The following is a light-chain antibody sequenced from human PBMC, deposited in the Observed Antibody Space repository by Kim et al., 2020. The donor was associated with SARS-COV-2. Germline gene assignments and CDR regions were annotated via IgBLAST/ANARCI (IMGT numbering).Light chain of an antibody. V-gene: IGLV3-19*01. CDR1: SLKDNY. J-gene: IGLJ3*02. Sequence: SSELTQDPAVSVALGQTVRITCQGDSLKDNYASWYQQKPGQAPVLVIYGKNNRPSGIPDRFSGSRSGDTASLTITGTQAEDEADYYCNSRDSGCNPWVFG. CDR3: NSRDSGCNPWV. CDR2: GKN.